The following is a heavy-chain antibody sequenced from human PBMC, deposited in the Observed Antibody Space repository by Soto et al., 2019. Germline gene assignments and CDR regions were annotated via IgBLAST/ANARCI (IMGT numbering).Heavy chain of an antibody. D-gene: IGHD2-15*01. CDR3: ARLYREYCSGGSCYTECYYYTDV. CDR2: IYYSGST. CDR1: GVSISPSSYY. J-gene: IGHJ6*03. V-gene: IGHV4-39*01. Sequence: PSETLSLTCTVSGVSISPSSYYWVWIRQPPGKGLEWIGSIYYSGSTYYNPSLKSRVTISVDTSKNQFSLKLSSVTAADTAVYYCARLYREYCSGGSCYTECYYYTDVWGKGTTVTVSS.